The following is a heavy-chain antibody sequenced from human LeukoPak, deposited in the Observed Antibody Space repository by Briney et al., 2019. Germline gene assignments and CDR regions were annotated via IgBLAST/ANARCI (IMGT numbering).Heavy chain of an antibody. D-gene: IGHD4-17*01. CDR2: IRYDGSNE. J-gene: IGHJ4*02. Sequence: GGSLRLSCAASGFTFSSYGMHWVRQAPGKGLEWVSFIRYDGSNEYYADSVRGRFTISRDNSKNTLYLQMNSLRADDTAVYYCARDDDYGDYDTLAWFDYWGQGTLVTVSS. V-gene: IGHV3-30*02. CDR1: GFTFSSYG. CDR3: ARDDDYGDYDTLAWFDY.